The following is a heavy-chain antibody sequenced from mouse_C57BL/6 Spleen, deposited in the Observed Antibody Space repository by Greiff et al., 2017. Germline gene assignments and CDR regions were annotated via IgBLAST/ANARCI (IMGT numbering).Heavy chain of an antibody. V-gene: IGHV1-55*01. D-gene: IGHD2-1*01. CDR1: GYTFTSYW. CDR2: IYPGSGST. CDR3: SRSSTMAYYDAMDY. Sequence: QVQLQQPGAELVKPGASVKMSCKASGYTFTSYWITWVKQRPGQGLEWIGDIYPGSGSTNYTEKFKGKATLTVDTSSSTAYMQLSSLTSEDTAVDYGSRSSTMAYYDAMDYWGQGTSVTVSS. J-gene: IGHJ4*01.